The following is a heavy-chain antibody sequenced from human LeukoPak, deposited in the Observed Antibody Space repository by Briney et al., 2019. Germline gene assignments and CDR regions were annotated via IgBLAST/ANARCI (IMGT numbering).Heavy chain of an antibody. CDR3: ATEVSPYYDFWSGYYMDV. V-gene: IGHV1-2*06. CDR2: INPNSGGT. J-gene: IGHJ6*03. D-gene: IGHD3-3*01. Sequence: ASVKVSCKASGYTFTGYYMHWVRQAPGQGLEWMGRINPNSGGTNYAQKFQGRVTMTEDTSTDTAYMELSSLRSEDTAVYYCATEVSPYYDFWSGYYMDVWGKGTTVTVSS. CDR1: GYTFTGYY.